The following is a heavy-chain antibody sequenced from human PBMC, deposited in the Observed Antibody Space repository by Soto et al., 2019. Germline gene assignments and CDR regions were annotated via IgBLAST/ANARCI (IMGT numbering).Heavy chain of an antibody. Sequence: ESGGVLVQPGGSLRLSCAASGFTFGSYSMNWARQAPGKGREWVSFILSSSGVRYYADSVKGRFTISRDNAKNSLYLQMNSLRAEDPAVYYCAIDLLSPLVATAMPYYMDVWGKGTTVTVS. CDR1: GFTFGSYS. D-gene: IGHD2-21*02. CDR3: AIDLLSPLVATAMPYYMDV. CDR2: ILSSSGVR. J-gene: IGHJ6*03. V-gene: IGHV3-48*01.